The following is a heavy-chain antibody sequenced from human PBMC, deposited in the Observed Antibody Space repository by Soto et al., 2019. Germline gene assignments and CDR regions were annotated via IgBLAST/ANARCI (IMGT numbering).Heavy chain of an antibody. J-gene: IGHJ5*02. CDR1: GASVSHGY. CDR3: ARSFYDSTGFAVDP. V-gene: IGHV4-59*02. CDR2: MYFGGSF. D-gene: IGHD3-22*01. Sequence: QMQLQASGPGLVKPSETLSLTCNVSGASVSHGYWSWIRQPPGKGLEWIGFMYFGGSFNYNPSLTSRATISVETSKTQYSMKLTSVTASDTAVYSCARSFYDSTGFAVDPWGQGTLVTVSS.